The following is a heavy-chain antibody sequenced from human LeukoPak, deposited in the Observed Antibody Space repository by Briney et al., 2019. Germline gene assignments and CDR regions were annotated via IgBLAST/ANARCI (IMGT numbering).Heavy chain of an antibody. D-gene: IGHD3-22*01. V-gene: IGHV1-2*02. CDR3: ARDLYYYDSSADY. CDR1: GYTFTGYY. J-gene: IGHJ4*02. CDR2: INPNSGGT. Sequence: ASVKVSCKASGYTFTGYYMHWVRQAPGQGLEWMGWINPNSGGTNYAQKFQGRVTMTRDTSISTAYMELSRLRSDDTAVYHCARDLYYYDSSADYWGQGTLVTVSS.